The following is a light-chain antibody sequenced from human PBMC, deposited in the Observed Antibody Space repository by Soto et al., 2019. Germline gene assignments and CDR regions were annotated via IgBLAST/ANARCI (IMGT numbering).Light chain of an antibody. J-gene: IGKJ2*01. CDR2: GAS. CDR3: QQYGSSPLYT. V-gene: IGKV3-20*01. CDR1: QSVSSSY. Sequence: EIVLTQSPGTLSLSPGERATLSCRASQSVSSSYLAWYQQKPGQAPRLLIYGASSRATGIPDRFSGSGSGTDFTLTISRLEPEDFAVYYCQQYGSSPLYTFGQGTKLDIQ.